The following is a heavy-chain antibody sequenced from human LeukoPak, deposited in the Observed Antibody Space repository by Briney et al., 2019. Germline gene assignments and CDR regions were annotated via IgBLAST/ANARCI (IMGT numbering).Heavy chain of an antibody. J-gene: IGHJ4*02. CDR3: AKDRGADNGVWFGELGY. CDR1: GFTFADHA. CDR2: INWDNDGI. V-gene: IGHV3-9*01. Sequence: PGGSLRLSCVASGFTFADHAMHWVRRAPGQGLEWVTGINWDNDGIVYAASVRGRFTISRDNSKNTLYLQMNSLRAEDTAVYYCAKDRGADNGVWFGELGYWGQGTLVTVSS. D-gene: IGHD3-10*01.